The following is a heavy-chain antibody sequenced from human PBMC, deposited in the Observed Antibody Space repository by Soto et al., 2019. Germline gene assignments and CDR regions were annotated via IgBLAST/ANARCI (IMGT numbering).Heavy chain of an antibody. Sequence: ASVKVSCKVSGYTLTELSMHWVRQAPGKGLEWMGGFDPEDGETIYAQKFQGRVTMTEDTSTDTAYMELSSLRSEDTAVYYCATLPIYYDSSGYYSPFDYWGQRTLVTVSS. J-gene: IGHJ4*02. V-gene: IGHV1-24*01. CDR3: ATLPIYYDSSGYYSPFDY. CDR2: FDPEDGET. CDR1: GYTLTELS. D-gene: IGHD3-22*01.